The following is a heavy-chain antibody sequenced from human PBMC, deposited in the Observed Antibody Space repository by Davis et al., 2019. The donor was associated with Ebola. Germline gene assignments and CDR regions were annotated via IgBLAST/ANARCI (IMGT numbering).Heavy chain of an antibody. CDR3: ARTRDQYYDSSGYWDF. Sequence: SVTVSCKASRYTFTNNGITWVRQAPGQGLEWMGWISAYNGNTNYAQKLQGRVTMTTDTSTSTAYMELRSLRSDDTAVYYCARTRDQYYDSSGYWDFWGQGALVTVSS. CDR1: RYTFTNNG. D-gene: IGHD3-22*01. CDR2: ISAYNGNT. J-gene: IGHJ4*02. V-gene: IGHV1-18*01.